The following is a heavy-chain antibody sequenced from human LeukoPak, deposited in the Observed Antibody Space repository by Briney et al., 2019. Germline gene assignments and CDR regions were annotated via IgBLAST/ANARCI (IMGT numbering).Heavy chain of an antibody. CDR2: ISHSGST. J-gene: IGHJ4*02. CDR1: GGSFSGYY. Sequence: SETLSLTCAVSGGSFSGYYWSWIRQPPGKGLEWIGEISHSGSTNYSPSLKSRVTISVDTSKDQFSLNLSSVTAADTAVYYCARRGWFGESSLYYFDYWGQGTLVTVSS. D-gene: IGHD3-10*01. V-gene: IGHV4-34*01. CDR3: ARRGWFGESSLYYFDY.